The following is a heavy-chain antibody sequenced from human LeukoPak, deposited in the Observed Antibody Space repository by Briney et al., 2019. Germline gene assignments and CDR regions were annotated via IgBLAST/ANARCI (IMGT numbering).Heavy chain of an antibody. CDR1: GGSISSGDYY. CDR3: ARRAFSSGYYYFDY. CDR2: IYYSGST. D-gene: IGHD3-22*01. V-gene: IGHV4-30-4*01. J-gene: IGHJ4*02. Sequence: SQTLSLTCSVSGGSISSGDYYWSWIRQPPGKGLEWIGHIYYSGSTHHNPSLKSRVTISVDTSKNQFSLKLSSVTAADTAVYYCARRAFSSGYYYFDYWGQGTLVTVSS.